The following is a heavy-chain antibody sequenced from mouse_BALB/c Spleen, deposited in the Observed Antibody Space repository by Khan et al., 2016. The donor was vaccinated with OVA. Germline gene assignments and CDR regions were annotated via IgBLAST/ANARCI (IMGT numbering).Heavy chain of an antibody. CDR2: IDPFNTGT. D-gene: IGHD3-3*01. CDR1: GYSFTTYY. J-gene: IGHJ3*01. Sequence: VQLQQSGPELMKPGASVNISCKASGYSFTTYYIHWVKQSRGKSLEWIGYIDPFNTGTDYNQKFKGQATLTVDKSSNTAYMHLTSLTSEDSAVYYCARGTFDYWGQGTLVTVSA. V-gene: IGHV1S135*01. CDR3: ARGTFDY.